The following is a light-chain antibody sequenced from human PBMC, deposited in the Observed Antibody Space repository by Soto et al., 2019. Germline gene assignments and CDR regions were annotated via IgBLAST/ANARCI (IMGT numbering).Light chain of an antibody. J-gene: IGKJ4*01. Sequence: MEMDQAASTVSGSLGGRASSTSRASQTISSWLAWYQQKPGKAPKLLIYKASTLKSGVPSRFSGRGSGTEFAFTISRFQPEECAISNCQEYYSFPLTFAGGTKVDI. CDR1: QTISSW. V-gene: IGKV1-5*03. CDR3: QEYYSFPLT. CDR2: KAS.